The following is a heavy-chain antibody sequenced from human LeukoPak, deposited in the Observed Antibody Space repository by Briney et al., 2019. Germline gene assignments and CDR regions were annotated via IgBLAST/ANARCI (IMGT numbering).Heavy chain of an antibody. CDR2: IKQDGSEK. Sequence: GGSLRLSCAASGFTFSSYWMSWVRQAPGKGLEWVANIKQDGSEKYYVDSVKGRFTISRDNAKNSLYLQMNSLRAEDTAVYYCARDMYSSSPGGLFKYYYYYGMDVWGKGTTVTVSS. V-gene: IGHV3-7*03. CDR1: GFTFSSYW. D-gene: IGHD6-13*01. CDR3: ARDMYSSSPGGLFKYYYYYGMDV. J-gene: IGHJ6*04.